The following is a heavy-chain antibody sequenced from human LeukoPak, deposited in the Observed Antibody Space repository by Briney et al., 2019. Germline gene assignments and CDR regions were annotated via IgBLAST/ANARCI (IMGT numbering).Heavy chain of an antibody. J-gene: IGHJ4*02. CDR2: INPSGGST. D-gene: IGHD2-15*01. CDR1: GYTFTSYY. Sequence: ASVKVSYKASGYTFTSYYMHWVRQAPGQGLEWMGIINPSGGSTSYAQKFQGRVTMTRDTSTSTVYMELSSLRSEDTAVYYCARDLGYCSGGSCYQTTYFDYWGQGTLVTVSS. CDR3: ARDLGYCSGGSCYQTTYFDY. V-gene: IGHV1-46*01.